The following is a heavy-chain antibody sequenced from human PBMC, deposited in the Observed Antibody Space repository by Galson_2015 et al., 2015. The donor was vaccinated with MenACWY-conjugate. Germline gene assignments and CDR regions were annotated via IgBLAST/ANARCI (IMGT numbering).Heavy chain of an antibody. J-gene: IGHJ5*02. V-gene: IGHV3-11*03. CDR1: GFTFSDYY. D-gene: IGHD2-15*01. CDR2: ISSRSSES. Sequence: SLRLSCAASGFTFSDYYMSWIRQAPGKGLECISYISSRSSESNYADSVKGRFTIFRDNAKNSLYLQMNSLRAEDTAVYYCARGWVVANMQGFDAGAREPWSPSPQ. CDR3: ARGWVVANMQGFDA.